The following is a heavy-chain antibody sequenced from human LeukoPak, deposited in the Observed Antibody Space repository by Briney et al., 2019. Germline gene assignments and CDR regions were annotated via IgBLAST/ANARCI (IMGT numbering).Heavy chain of an antibody. J-gene: IGHJ6*03. Sequence: GGSLRLSCAASGFTFSSYAMSWVRQAPGKGLEWVSAISGSGGSTYYADSVKGRFTISRDNAKNTLYLQMNSLRAEGTAVYYCASPLVTGYYTEYYYYYMDVWGKGTTVTISS. V-gene: IGHV3-23*01. CDR2: ISGSGGST. CDR3: ASPLVTGYYTEYYYYYMDV. CDR1: GFTFSSYA. D-gene: IGHD3-9*01.